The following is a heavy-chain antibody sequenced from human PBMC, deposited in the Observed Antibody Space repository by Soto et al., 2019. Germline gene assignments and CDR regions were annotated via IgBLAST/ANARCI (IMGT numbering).Heavy chain of an antibody. Sequence: PGGSLRLSCAASGFIFENFGMCWVRQAPGKXLEWISSISGSGFKKYYADSVKGRFTISRDNSKSTVYLELNNLSAEDTAVYHCAKNQGVELVPLATVDWFDPWGQGSVVTVSS. J-gene: IGHJ5*02. V-gene: IGHV3-23*01. D-gene: IGHD1-26*01. CDR3: AKNQGVELVPLATVDWFDP. CDR2: ISGSGFKK. CDR1: GFIFENFG.